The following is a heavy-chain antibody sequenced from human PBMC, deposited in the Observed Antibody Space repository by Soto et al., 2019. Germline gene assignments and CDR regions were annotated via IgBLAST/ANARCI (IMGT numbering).Heavy chain of an antibody. D-gene: IGHD3-9*01. Sequence: EVQLLESGGGLVQPGGSLRLSCVASGFTFSSYAMTWVRQAPGKGLEWVSAISGSGASTYYADSVKGRFTISRDNSKNTLYLQMNSLRAEDTAVYCCAKPLTYYDILTGYLHWGQGTLVTVSS. J-gene: IGHJ4*02. CDR3: AKPLTYYDILTGYLH. CDR1: GFTFSSYA. CDR2: ISGSGAST. V-gene: IGHV3-23*01.